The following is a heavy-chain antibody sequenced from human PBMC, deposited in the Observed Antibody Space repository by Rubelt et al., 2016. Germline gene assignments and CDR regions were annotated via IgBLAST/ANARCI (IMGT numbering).Heavy chain of an antibody. CDR2: ISAYNGKT. J-gene: IGHJ4*02. CDR3: ARDLPPFRRYNWNFPLDY. V-gene: IGHV1-18*01. D-gene: IGHD1-7*01. Sequence: QVQLVQSGAEVKKPGASVKVSCKASGYTFTSYGISWVRQAPGQGLEWMGWISAYNGKTNYAQKLQGRVTRTTETSTSTAYMELRSLRSDDTAVYYCARDLPPFRRYNWNFPLDYWGQGTLVTVSS. CDR1: GYTFTSYG.